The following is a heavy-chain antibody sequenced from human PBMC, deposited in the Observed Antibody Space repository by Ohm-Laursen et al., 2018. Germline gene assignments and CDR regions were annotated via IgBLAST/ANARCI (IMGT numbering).Heavy chain of an antibody. CDR1: GFTFSSYG. CDR3: AKDGQWLVYFDY. Sequence: SLRLSCAASGFTFSSYGMHWVRQAPGKGLEWVAVISYDGSNKYYADSVKGRFTIPRDNSKNTLYLQMNSLRAEDTAVYYCAKDGQWLVYFDYWGQGTLVTVSS. D-gene: IGHD6-19*01. J-gene: IGHJ4*02. V-gene: IGHV3-30*18. CDR2: ISYDGSNK.